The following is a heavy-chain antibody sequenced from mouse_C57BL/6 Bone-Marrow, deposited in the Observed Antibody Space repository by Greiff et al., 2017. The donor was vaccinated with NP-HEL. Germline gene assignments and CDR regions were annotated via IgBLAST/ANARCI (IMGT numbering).Heavy chain of an antibody. CDR3: ATYYSNDGFAY. D-gene: IGHD2-5*01. V-gene: IGHV2-9*01. J-gene: IGHJ3*01. Sequence: VQLQESGPGLVAPSQSLSISCTVSGSSLTSYGVNWVRQPPGKGLEWLGVIWGGGGTNYNSALMSRLSLSKDNSKSQMFLKMHSLQTDETAMYSCATYYSNDGFAYWDRGTRVTVSA. CDR1: GSSLTSYG. CDR2: IWGGGGT.